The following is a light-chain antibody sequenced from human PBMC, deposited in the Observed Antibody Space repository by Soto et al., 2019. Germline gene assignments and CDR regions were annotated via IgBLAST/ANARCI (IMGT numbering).Light chain of an antibody. CDR1: QSVSSS. CDR3: QQRRDFFQVT. V-gene: IGKV3-11*01. Sequence: EIVLTQSPDTLSLSPGERATLSCRASQSVSSSLAWYQQKPGQPPRLLIYDASNRATGFPARFSGSGSGTDFTLAIISLEPEDFAVYYGQQRRDFFQVTFGPGTRGDIK. CDR2: DAS. J-gene: IGKJ3*01.